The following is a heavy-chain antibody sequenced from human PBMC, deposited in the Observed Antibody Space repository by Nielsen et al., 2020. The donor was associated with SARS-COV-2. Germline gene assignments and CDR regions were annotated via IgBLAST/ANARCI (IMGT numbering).Heavy chain of an antibody. Sequence: SETLSLTCTVSGGSISSYYWSWIRQPPGKGLEWIGYIYYSGSTNYNPSLKSRVTISVDTSKNQFSLKLSSVTAADTAVYYCARRRKGYCSGGSCYSGWFDPWGQGTLVTVSS. CDR3: ARRRKGYCSGGSCYSGWFDP. CDR2: IYYSGST. V-gene: IGHV4-59*13. CDR1: GGSISSYY. J-gene: IGHJ5*02. D-gene: IGHD2-15*01.